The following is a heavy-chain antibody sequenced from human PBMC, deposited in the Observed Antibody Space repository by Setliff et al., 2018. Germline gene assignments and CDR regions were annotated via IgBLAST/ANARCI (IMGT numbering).Heavy chain of an antibody. V-gene: IGHV1-69*05. CDR3: VREGVDSRSSTDYRYYMDV. Sequence: SVQVSCKASGGTFRNYGISWVRQAPGQELEWMGGTIPMFVTRNYARKFQGRVAIITDESTSTAYMQLTSLGSEDTAVYYCVREGVDSRSSTDYRYYMDVWGKGTTVTVSS. CDR1: GGTFRNYG. D-gene: IGHD3-22*01. J-gene: IGHJ6*03. CDR2: TIPMFVTR.